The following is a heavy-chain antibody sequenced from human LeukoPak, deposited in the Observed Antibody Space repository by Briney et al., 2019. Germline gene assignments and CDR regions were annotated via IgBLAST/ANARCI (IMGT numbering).Heavy chain of an antibody. Sequence: PSETLSLTCTVSGGSIRSYYWSWIRQPPGKGLEWIGSIYHSGSTYYNPSLKSRVTISLDTSKNQFSLKLSSVTAADTAVYYCASTTVRTGYWGQGTLVTVSS. CDR3: ASTTVRTGY. V-gene: IGHV4-59*04. CDR1: GGSIRSYY. D-gene: IGHD4-17*01. J-gene: IGHJ4*02. CDR2: IYHSGST.